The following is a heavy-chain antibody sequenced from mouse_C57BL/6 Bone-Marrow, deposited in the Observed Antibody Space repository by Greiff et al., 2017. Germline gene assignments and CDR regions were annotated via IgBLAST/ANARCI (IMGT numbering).Heavy chain of an antibody. CDR1: GFTFSSYG. CDR3: ARHLGLPFAY. CDR2: ISSGGSYT. Sequence: EVKLMESGGDLVKPGGSLKLSCAASGFTFSSYGMSWVRQTPDKRLEWVATISSGGSYTYYPDSVKGRFTISRDNAKNTLYLQMSSLKSEDTAMYYCARHLGLPFAYWGQGTLVTVSA. V-gene: IGHV5-6*01. D-gene: IGHD2-2*01. J-gene: IGHJ3*01.